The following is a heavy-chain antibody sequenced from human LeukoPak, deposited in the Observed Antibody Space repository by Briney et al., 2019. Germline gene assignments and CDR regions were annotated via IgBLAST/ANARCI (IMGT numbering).Heavy chain of an antibody. J-gene: IGHJ4*02. CDR2: IYDSGST. D-gene: IGHD5-18*01. Sequence: SQTLSLTCTVSGVSISSSSYHWGWIRQPPGKGLEWIGSIYDSGSTYYSPSLKSRVTISVDTSKNQFSLKLNSVTAADTAVYYCTRQVLHTAMDYWGQGTLVTVSS. CDR1: GVSISSSSYH. V-gene: IGHV4-39*01. CDR3: TRQVLHTAMDY.